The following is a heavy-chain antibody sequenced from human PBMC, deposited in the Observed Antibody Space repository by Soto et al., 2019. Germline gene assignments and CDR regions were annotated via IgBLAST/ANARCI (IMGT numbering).Heavy chain of an antibody. D-gene: IGHD4-17*01. J-gene: IGHJ4*02. CDR3: ARIDDYGDYATDH. V-gene: IGHV3-33*01. Sequence: LSCAASGFTFNTHGMHWVRQAPGKGLEWVAVIWYDGSQRYYADFVRGRFTISRDNSQNTLYLQMTSLRAEDTAVYYCARIDDYGDYATDHWGQGALVTVSS. CDR2: IWYDGSQR. CDR1: GFTFNTHG.